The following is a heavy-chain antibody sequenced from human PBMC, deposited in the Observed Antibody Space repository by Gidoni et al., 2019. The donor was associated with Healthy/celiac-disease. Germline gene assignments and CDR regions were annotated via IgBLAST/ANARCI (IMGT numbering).Heavy chain of an antibody. V-gene: IGHV3-11*01. J-gene: IGHJ6*02. CDR2: ISSSGSTI. D-gene: IGHD3-9*01. Sequence: QVQLVESGGGLVKPGGSLRLSCAASGFPFSDYYMSWIRQAPGKGLEWVSYISSSGSTIYYADSVKGRFTISRDNAKNSLYLQMNSLRAEDTAVYYCARDFVYYDILTGYSPRYGMDVWGQGTTVTVSS. CDR3: ARDFVYYDILTGYSPRYGMDV. CDR1: GFPFSDYY.